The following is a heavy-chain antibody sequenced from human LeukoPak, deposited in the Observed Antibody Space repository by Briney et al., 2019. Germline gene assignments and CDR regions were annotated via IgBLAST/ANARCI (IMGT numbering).Heavy chain of an antibody. D-gene: IGHD2-15*01. V-gene: IGHV3-23*01. Sequence: GGSLRLSCAASGFTFSSYAMNWVRQAPGKGLEWVSAISGSGSTTYYADSVKGRFTISRGNSKNTLFPQMNSLTAEDTAIYSCARPRLEYCSGGSCFDAFDIWGQGTMVTVSS. CDR2: ISGSGSTT. J-gene: IGHJ3*02. CDR1: GFTFSSYA. CDR3: ARPRLEYCSGGSCFDAFDI.